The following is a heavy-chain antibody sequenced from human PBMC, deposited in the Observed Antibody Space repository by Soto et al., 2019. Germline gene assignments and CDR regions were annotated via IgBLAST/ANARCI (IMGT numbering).Heavy chain of an antibody. CDR2: IYYSGST. D-gene: IGHD3-16*02. CDR3: ARVTVDDYIWGSYRYVDY. CDR1: GGSISSYY. V-gene: IGHV4-59*01. Sequence: SETLSLTCTVSGGSISSYYWSWIRQPPGKGLEWIGYIYYSGSTNYNPSLKSRVTISVDTSKNQFSLKLSSVTAADTAVYYCARVTVDDYIWGSYRYVDYWGQGTLVTVSS. J-gene: IGHJ4*02.